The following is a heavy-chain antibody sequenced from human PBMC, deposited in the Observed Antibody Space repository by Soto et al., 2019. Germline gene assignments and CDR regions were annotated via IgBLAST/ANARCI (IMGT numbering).Heavy chain of an antibody. CDR3: AREGPLWFGGYNWFDP. CDR1: GGSISSYY. D-gene: IGHD3-10*01. V-gene: IGHV4-59*08. Sequence: PSETLSLTCTVSGGSISSYYWSWIRQPPGKGLEWIGYIYYSGSTNYNPSLKSRVTISVDTSKNQFSLKLSSVTAADTAVYYCAREGPLWFGGYNWFDPWGQGTLVTVSS. J-gene: IGHJ5*02. CDR2: IYYSGST.